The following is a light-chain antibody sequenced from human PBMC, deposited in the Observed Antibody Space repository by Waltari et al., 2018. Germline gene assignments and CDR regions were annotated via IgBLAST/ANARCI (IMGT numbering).Light chain of an antibody. J-gene: IGKJ1*01. Sequence: DIQMTPSSSPLSASVEGSATITCRASQSISSWFAWYQQKPGKAPNLLIYTASSLESGVPSRFSGSGSGTEFTLTISSLQPEDFATYYCQQHNSYPMTFGQGTKVEIK. CDR3: QQHNSYPMT. CDR1: QSISSW. V-gene: IGKV1-5*03. CDR2: TAS.